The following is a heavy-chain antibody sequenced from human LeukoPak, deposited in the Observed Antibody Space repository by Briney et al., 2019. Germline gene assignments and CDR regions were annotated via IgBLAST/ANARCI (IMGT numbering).Heavy chain of an antibody. Sequence: ASVKVSCKASGYTFTSYGISWVRRAPGQGLEWMGWISAYNGNTNYAQKLQGRVTMTTDTSTSTAYMELRSLRSDDTAVYYCARDTANYYYDSSGYYFDYWGQGTLVTVSS. CDR3: ARDTANYYYDSSGYYFDY. CDR2: ISAYNGNT. D-gene: IGHD3-22*01. J-gene: IGHJ4*02. V-gene: IGHV1-18*01. CDR1: GYTFTSYG.